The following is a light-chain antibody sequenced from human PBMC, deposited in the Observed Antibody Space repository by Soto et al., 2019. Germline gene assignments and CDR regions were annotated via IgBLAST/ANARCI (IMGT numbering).Light chain of an antibody. V-gene: IGLV2-8*01. CDR3: SSFASRNTWV. CDR2: EVT. J-gene: IGLJ3*02. CDR1: SSDVGAYNY. Sequence: QSVLTQPPSASGSPGQSVTISCTGTSSDVGAYNYVSWYQQHAGKAPKLVIYEVTKRPSGVPDRFSGSKSANTASLTVSGLQADDEDDYYCSSFASRNTWVFGGGTKLTVL.